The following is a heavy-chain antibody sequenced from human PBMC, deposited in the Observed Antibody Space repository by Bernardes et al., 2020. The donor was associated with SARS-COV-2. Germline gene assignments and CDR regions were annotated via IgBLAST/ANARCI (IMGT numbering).Heavy chain of an antibody. CDR1: GFSFSSYW. CDR2: IYPSDSNT. J-gene: IGHJ4*02. CDR3: ARRYGSGNYHNHRNAFDI. D-gene: IGHD3-10*01. V-gene: IGHV5-51*01. Sequence: GESLKISCQGSGFSFSSYWIGWVRQKPGKGLEWMGIIYPSDSNTIYSPSFEGQVTISADKSISTAYLQWSSLKASDTAMYYCARRYGSGNYHNHRNAFDIWGQGILVTVSS.